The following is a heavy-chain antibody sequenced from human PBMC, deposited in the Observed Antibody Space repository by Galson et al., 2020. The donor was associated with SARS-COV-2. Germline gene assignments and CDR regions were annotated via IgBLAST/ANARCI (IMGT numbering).Heavy chain of an antibody. Sequence: SETLSLTCTVSGGSISSGGYYWSWIRQHPGKGLEWIGYIYYSGSTYYNPSLKSRVTISVDTSKNQFSLKLSSVTAADTAVYYCAREGTLPYGDDGGGVGTYNGFDPWGQGTLVTVSS. V-gene: IGHV4-31*03. D-gene: IGHD4-17*01. CDR1: GGSISSGGYY. CDR3: AREGTLPYGDDGGGVGTYNGFDP. J-gene: IGHJ5*02. CDR2: IYYSGST.